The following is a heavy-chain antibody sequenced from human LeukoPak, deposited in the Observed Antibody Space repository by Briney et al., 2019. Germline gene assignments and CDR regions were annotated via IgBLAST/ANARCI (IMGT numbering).Heavy chain of an antibody. CDR3: ATWDDYGDFVAFEY. CDR2: ISSSATYI. V-gene: IGHV3-21*06. Sequence: NPGGSLRLSCGGSGFTFSSYTMNWVRQAPGKGLEWVASISSSATYIYYADSVRGRFTISRDDAKNSVFLHMNSLRAEDTAVYFCATWDDYGDFVAFEYWGQGTLVTVSS. D-gene: IGHD4-17*01. J-gene: IGHJ4*02. CDR1: GFTFSSYT.